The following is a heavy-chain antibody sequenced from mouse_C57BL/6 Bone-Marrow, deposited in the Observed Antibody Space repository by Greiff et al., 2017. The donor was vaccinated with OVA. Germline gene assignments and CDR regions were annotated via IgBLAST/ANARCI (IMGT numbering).Heavy chain of an antibody. CDR3: ARGEGQLRN. V-gene: IGHV1-59*01. D-gene: IGHD3-2*02. CDR2: IDPSDSYT. CDR1: GYTFTSYW. J-gene: IGHJ3*01. Sequence: QVQLQQPGAELVRPGTSVKLSCKASGYTFTSYWMHWVKQRPGQGLEWIGVIDPSDSYTNYNQQFKGKATLTVDTSSSTAYMQLSSLTSEDSAVYYGARGEGQLRNWGQGTLVTVSA.